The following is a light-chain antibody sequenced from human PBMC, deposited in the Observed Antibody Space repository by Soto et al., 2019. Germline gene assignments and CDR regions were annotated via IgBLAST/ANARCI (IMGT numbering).Light chain of an antibody. CDR1: SSDVGGYNY. CDR2: DVS. CDR3: CSYAGNYIYV. J-gene: IGLJ1*01. V-gene: IGLV2-11*01. Sequence: QSVLTQPRSVSGSPGQSVTISCTGTSSDVGGYNYVSWYQQHPGKAPKPMIYDVSKRPSGVPDRFSGSKSANTASLTISGLQAEDEADYYCCSYAGNYIYVFGTGTKVTVL.